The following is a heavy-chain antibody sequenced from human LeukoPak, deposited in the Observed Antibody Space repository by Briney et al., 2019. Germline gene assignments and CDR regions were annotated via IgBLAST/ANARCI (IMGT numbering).Heavy chain of an antibody. CDR2: LYTSGST. D-gene: IGHD5-12*01. CDR1: GGSISSYY. J-gene: IGHJ6*03. CDR3: ARTVATWGTGYYYYYMDV. Sequence: SETLSLTCTVSGGSISSYYWSWIRQPAGKGLEWIGRLYTSGSTNYNPSLKSRVTISVDTSKNQLSLRLSSVTAADTAVFYCARTVATWGTGYYYYYMDVWGKGTTVTVSS. V-gene: IGHV4-4*07.